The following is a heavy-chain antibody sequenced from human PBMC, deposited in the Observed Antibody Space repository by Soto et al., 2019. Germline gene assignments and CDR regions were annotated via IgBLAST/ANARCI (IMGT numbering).Heavy chain of an antibody. CDR3: ARRLYGSGSYYGNWFDP. D-gene: IGHD3-10*01. V-gene: IGHV4-34*01. Sequence: SETLSLTCAVYGGSFSGYYWSWIRQPPGKGLEWIGEINHSGSTNYNPSLKSRVTISVDTSKNQFSLKLSSVTAADTAVYYCARRLYGSGSYYGNWFDPWGQGTLVPGSS. CDR2: INHSGST. CDR1: GGSFSGYY. J-gene: IGHJ5*02.